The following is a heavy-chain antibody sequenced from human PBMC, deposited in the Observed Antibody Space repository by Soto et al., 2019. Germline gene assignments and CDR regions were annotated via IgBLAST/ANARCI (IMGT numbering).Heavy chain of an antibody. J-gene: IGHJ4*02. V-gene: IGHV3-11*01. CDR1: GFTLSDYY. D-gene: IGHD6-19*01. Sequence: PGGSLRLSCAASGFTLSDYYMSWFRQAPGKGLECISYISSSGSSIHYAGSVKGRFTISRDNAKNSLFLQMNSLRVEDTAVYYCARRGSSGWYESYFDYWGQGMPVTVS. CDR3: ARRGSSGWYESYFDY. CDR2: ISSSGSSI.